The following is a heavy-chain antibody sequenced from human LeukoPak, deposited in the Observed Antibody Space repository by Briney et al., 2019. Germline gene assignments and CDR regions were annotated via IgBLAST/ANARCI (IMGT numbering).Heavy chain of an antibody. V-gene: IGHV1-8*01. J-gene: IGHJ4*02. Sequence: ASVKVSCKASGYTFTSYDINWVRQATGQGLEWMGWINPNSGNTDYAQKFQGRVTITRDTSISTAYMELSSLRAEDTAVYYCARGRYGGYRTNDYWGQGTLVTVSS. D-gene: IGHD5-12*01. CDR3: ARGRYGGYRTNDY. CDR1: GYTFTSYD. CDR2: INPNSGNT.